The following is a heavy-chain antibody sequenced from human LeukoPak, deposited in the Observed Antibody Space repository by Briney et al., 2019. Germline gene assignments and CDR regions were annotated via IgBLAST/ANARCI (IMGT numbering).Heavy chain of an antibody. Sequence: GASVKVSCKASGYTFTSYYMHWVRQAPGQGLEWMGIINPSGGSTSYAQKFQGRVTMTRDTSTSTVYMELSSLRSEDTAVYYCARDRDYYGSGSYRYYGMDVWGQGTTVTVSS. CDR1: GYTFTSYY. D-gene: IGHD3-10*01. J-gene: IGHJ6*02. CDR3: ARDRDYYGSGSYRYYGMDV. V-gene: IGHV1-46*01. CDR2: INPSGGST.